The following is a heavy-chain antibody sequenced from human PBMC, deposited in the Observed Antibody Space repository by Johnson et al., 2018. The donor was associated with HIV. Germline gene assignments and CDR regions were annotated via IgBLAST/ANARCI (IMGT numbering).Heavy chain of an antibody. D-gene: IGHD3-22*01. CDR2: ISYDGNNK. CDR1: GFTFSSYG. V-gene: IGHV3-30*19. CDR3: ARDGYNYVALDI. Sequence: QVQLVESGGGVVQPGGSLRLSCAASGFTFSSYGMHWVRQAPGKGLEWVTVISYDGNNKYYADSVQGRFTISRDNAKNSLYLQMNSLRAEDTAVYYCARDGYNYVALDIWCQGTMVTVSS. J-gene: IGHJ3*02.